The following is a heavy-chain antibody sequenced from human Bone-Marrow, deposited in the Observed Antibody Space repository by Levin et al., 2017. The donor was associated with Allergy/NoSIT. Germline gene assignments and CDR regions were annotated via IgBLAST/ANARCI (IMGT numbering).Heavy chain of an antibody. J-gene: IGHJ4*02. CDR2: LSYGDSI. V-gene: IGHV4-59*01. D-gene: IGHD5-24*01. CDR3: ARGRDGSRWVGPYYFDS. CDR1: GGSTTSDF. Sequence: NPSETLSLTCTVSGGSTTSDFWSWIRQPPGKGLEWIGYLSYGDSIKYNPSLESRVTISVDTSKFQFSLKMTSVTAADPGVYYCARGRDGSRWVGPYYFDSWGQGNLVIVSS.